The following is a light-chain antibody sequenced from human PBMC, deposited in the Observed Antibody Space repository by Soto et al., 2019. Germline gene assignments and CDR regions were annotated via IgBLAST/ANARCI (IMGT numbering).Light chain of an antibody. CDR2: GAS. J-gene: IGKJ5*01. CDR1: QGVSRK. Sequence: DIVMTQSPATLSVAPGERVTFSCRASQGVSRKLAWYQHKPGQAPRLLISGASTGATGIPARFSGSGSGTDFSLTIRGLKPEDFAVYYCQQYRMSPNTFGQGTRLEIK. CDR3: QQYRMSPNT. V-gene: IGKV3-15*01.